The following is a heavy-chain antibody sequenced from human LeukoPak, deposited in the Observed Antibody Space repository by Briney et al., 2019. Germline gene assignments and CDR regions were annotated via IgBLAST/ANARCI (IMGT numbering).Heavy chain of an antibody. J-gene: IGHJ4*02. CDR2: IYHSGST. D-gene: IGHD3-10*01. CDR1: GGPISSSNW. V-gene: IGHV4-4*02. Sequence: SETLSLTCTVSGGPISSSNWWSWVRQPPGKGLEWIGEIYHSGSTNYNPSLKSRVTISVDKSKNQFSLKLSSVTAADTAVYYCARGFLSHYYGLGYWGQGTLVTVSS. CDR3: ARGFLSHYYGLGY.